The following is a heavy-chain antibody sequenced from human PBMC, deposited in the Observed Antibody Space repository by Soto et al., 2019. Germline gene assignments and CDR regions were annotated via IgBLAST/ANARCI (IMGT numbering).Heavy chain of an antibody. J-gene: IGHJ4*02. D-gene: IGHD3-10*01. CDR1: GYTFTSYS. V-gene: IGHV1-3*01. CDR3: ARSSGLLWCGESLDY. Sequence: QVQLVQSGAEVKKPGASVKVSCKASGYTFTSYSMHWVRQAPGQRLEWMGWINAGNGNTKYSQKFQGRVTITRDTSASTAYMELSSLRSEDTAVYYCARSSGLLWCGESLDYWGQGTLVTVSS. CDR2: INAGNGNT.